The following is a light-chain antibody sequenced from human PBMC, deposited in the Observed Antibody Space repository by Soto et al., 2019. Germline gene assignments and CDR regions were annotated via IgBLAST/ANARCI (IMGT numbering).Light chain of an antibody. V-gene: IGKV3-15*01. CDR1: QSVSSN. Sequence: EIVMTQSPATLSVSPGERATLSCRASQSVSSNLAWYQQKPGQAPRLLIYGASTRATGIPARFSGSGSGTEFTLTISSLQSEDFAVYYCQQYNNWRLLTFSGGTKVEIK. CDR2: GAS. CDR3: QQYNNWRLLT. J-gene: IGKJ4*01.